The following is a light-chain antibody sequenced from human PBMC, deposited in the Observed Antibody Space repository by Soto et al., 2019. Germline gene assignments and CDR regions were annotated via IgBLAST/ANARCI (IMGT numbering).Light chain of an antibody. CDR3: QEYDPYSMYT. V-gene: IGKV3-15*01. Sequence: EIVMTQSPATLSVSPGERATLSCRASQSISSSLAWYQQKPGQAPRLLIHGASTRATSNPGRFSGSGSGAEFTLTISCLQSEDFATYYCQEYDPYSMYTFGQGTKVDIK. J-gene: IGKJ2*01. CDR1: QSISSS. CDR2: GAS.